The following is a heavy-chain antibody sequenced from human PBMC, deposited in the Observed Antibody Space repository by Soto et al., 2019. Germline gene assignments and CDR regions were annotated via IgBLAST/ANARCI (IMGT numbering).Heavy chain of an antibody. J-gene: IGHJ4*02. D-gene: IGHD6-13*01. CDR3: AYSSTPFDF. Sequence: EVQMLESGGGLVQPGGSLRLSCAASGFTFSSYAMSWVRQAPGEGLEWVSAISGSGGSKYYADSVKGRVAIARDNSKNTLYLQMNSLRAEDTAVYYCAYSSTPFDFWGQGTLVTVSS. CDR2: ISGSGGSK. V-gene: IGHV3-23*01. CDR1: GFTFSSYA.